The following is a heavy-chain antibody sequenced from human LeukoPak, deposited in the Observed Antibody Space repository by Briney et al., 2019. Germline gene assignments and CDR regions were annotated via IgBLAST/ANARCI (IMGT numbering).Heavy chain of an antibody. J-gene: IGHJ5*02. CDR3: ARHWGVVTASLPYNWFDP. CDR2: IYYSGST. CDR1: GGSISSYY. Sequence: SGTLSLTCTVSGGSISSYYWSWIRQPPGKGLEWIGYIYYSGSTNYNPSLKSRVTISVDTSKNQFSLKLSSVTAADTAVYYCARHWGVVTASLPYNWFDPWGQGTLVTVSS. D-gene: IGHD2-21*02. V-gene: IGHV4-59*08.